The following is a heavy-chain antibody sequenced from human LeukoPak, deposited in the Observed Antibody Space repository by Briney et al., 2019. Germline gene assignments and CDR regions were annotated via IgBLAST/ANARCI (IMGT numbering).Heavy chain of an antibody. Sequence: GRSLRLSCTASGFTFSHYGMHWVRQAPGKGLEWVAFISYDGSNKDYADSVKGRFTISRDNSKNTLYLQMNSLRAEDTAVYHCAKDGVDTAMVPYGMDVWGQGTTVTVSS. CDR2: ISYDGSNK. CDR1: GFTFSHYG. J-gene: IGHJ6*02. V-gene: IGHV3-30*18. CDR3: AKDGVDTAMVPYGMDV. D-gene: IGHD5-18*01.